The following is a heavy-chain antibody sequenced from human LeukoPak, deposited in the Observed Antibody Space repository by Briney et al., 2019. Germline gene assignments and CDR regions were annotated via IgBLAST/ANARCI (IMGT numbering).Heavy chain of an antibody. J-gene: IGHJ3*02. CDR1: GHTFTSYY. Sequence: ASVKVSCKASGHTFTSYYMHWVRQAPGQGLEWMGIINPSGGSTSYAQKFQGRVTMTRDMSTSTVYMELSSLRYEDTAVYYCARVESWEHSGSSQDAIDIWGQGTMVTVSS. CDR3: ARVESWEHSGSSQDAIDI. V-gene: IGHV1-46*01. CDR2: INPSGGST. D-gene: IGHD1-26*01.